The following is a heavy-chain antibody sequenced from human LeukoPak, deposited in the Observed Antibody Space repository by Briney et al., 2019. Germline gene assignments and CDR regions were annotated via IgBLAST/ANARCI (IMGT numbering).Heavy chain of an antibody. D-gene: IGHD6-13*01. CDR1: GGSISSGIYY. J-gene: IGHJ6*02. CDR3: ARGSRGMDV. V-gene: IGHV4-61*02. CDR2: IYTSGST. Sequence: SQTLSLTCTVSGGSISSGIYYWSWIRQPAGKGLEWIGRIYTSGSTNYNPSLKSRVTISVDTSKNQFSLKLSSVTAADTAVYYCARGSRGMDVWGQGTTVTVSS.